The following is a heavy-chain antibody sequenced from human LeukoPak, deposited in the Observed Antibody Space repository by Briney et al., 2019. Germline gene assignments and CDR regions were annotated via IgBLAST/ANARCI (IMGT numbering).Heavy chain of an antibody. D-gene: IGHD3-3*01. CDR3: ARASAYDFWSGYYRTNWSDP. CDR1: GGSISSYY. Sequence: SSETLSLTCTVSGGSISSYYWSWIRQLPGKGLEWIGYIYYSGSTNYNPSLKSRVTISVDTSKNQFSLKLSSVTAADTAVYYCARASAYDFWSGYYRTNWSDPWGQGTLVTVSS. V-gene: IGHV4-59*01. J-gene: IGHJ5*02. CDR2: IYYSGST.